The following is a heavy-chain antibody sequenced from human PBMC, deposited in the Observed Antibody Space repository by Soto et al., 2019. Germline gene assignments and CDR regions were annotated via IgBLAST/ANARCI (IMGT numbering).Heavy chain of an antibody. CDR3: ASFSSGWHDAFDI. V-gene: IGHV1-8*01. J-gene: IGHJ3*02. D-gene: IGHD6-19*01. CDR1: GYTFTSCD. CDR2: MNPNSGNT. Sequence: GASVKVSCKASGYTFTSCDISWVRQATGQGLEWMGWMNPNSGNTGYAQKFQGRVTMTRNTSISTAYMELSSLRSEDTAVYYCASFSSGWHDAFDIWGQGTMVTVSS.